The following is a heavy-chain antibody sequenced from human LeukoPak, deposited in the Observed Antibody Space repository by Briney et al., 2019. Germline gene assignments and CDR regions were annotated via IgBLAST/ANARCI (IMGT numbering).Heavy chain of an antibody. Sequence: GRSLRLSCAASGFTFSSYAMHWVRQAPGKGLEWVAVISYDGSNKYYADSVKGRFTISRDNSKNTLYLHMISLRAEDTAVYYCASEGMIVGAYYFDYWGQGTLVTVSS. D-gene: IGHD1-26*01. CDR3: ASEGMIVGAYYFDY. CDR1: GFTFSSYA. J-gene: IGHJ4*02. V-gene: IGHV3-30*04. CDR2: ISYDGSNK.